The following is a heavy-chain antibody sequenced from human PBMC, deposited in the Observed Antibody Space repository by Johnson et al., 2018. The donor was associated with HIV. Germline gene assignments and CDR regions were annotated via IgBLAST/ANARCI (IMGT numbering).Heavy chain of an antibody. J-gene: IGHJ3*02. V-gene: IGHV3-30*02. D-gene: IGHD1-26*01. CDR1: GFTVSSNY. CDR3: AKDDSGSYYGGDAFDI. Sequence: QVQLVESGGGLIQPGGSLRLSCAASGFTVSSNYMSWVRQAPGKGLEWVAFIRYDGSNKYYADSVKGRFTISRDNSNNTLYLQMNSLRAEDTAVYYCAKDDSGSYYGGDAFDIWGQGTMVTVSS. CDR2: IRYDGSNK.